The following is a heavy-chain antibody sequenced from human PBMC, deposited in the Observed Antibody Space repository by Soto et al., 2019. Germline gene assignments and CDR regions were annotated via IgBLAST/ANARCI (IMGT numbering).Heavy chain of an antibody. D-gene: IGHD6-13*01. Sequence: SETLSLTCTVSGGSISSYYWSWIRQPPGKGLEWIGYIYYSGSTNYNPSLKSRVTISVDTSKNQFSLKLSSVTAADTAVYYCARDHVAAADSNWFDPWGQGTLVTVSS. CDR3: ARDHVAAADSNWFDP. CDR1: GGSISSYY. J-gene: IGHJ5*02. CDR2: IYYSGST. V-gene: IGHV4-59*01.